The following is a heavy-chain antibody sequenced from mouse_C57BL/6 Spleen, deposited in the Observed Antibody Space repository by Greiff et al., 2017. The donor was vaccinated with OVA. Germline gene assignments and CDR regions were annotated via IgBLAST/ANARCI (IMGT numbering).Heavy chain of an antibody. CDR2: IYIGNGYT. CDR1: GYTFTSYG. V-gene: IGHV1-58*01. J-gene: IGHJ4*01. D-gene: IGHD4-1*02. CDR3: ASSTGYYAMDY. Sequence: EVKLQESGAELVRPGSSVKMSCKPSGYTFTSYGINWVKQRPGQGLEWIGYIYIGNGYTEYNEKFKGKATLTSDTSSSTAYMQLSSLTSEDSAIYFCASSTGYYAMDYWGQGTSVTVSS.